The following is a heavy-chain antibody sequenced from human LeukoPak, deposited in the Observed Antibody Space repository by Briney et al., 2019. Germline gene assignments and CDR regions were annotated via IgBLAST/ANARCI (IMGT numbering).Heavy chain of an antibody. CDR3: AKGSVLYYYYMDV. J-gene: IGHJ6*03. V-gene: IGHV3-23*01. CDR1: GFTFSNYG. CDR2: ISGSGGST. Sequence: GGSLRLSCTASGFTFSNYGMSWVRQAPGKGLEWVSAISGSGGSTYYADSVKGRFTISRDNSKNTLYLQVNSLRAEDTAVYYCAKGSVLYYYYMDVWGKGTTVTIFS.